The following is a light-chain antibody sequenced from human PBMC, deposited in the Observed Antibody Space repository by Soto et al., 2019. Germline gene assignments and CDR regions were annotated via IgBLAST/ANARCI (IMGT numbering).Light chain of an antibody. CDR3: QQYGSSPRA. Sequence: EVVFTQSPGTLSLSPGERATLSCRASQSVSATYIAWYQQKSGQAPRLPLSGASSRATGIPDRFSGSGSGTEFTLTIDRLEPEDFATYYCQQYGSSPRAFGQGTKVDIK. CDR1: QSVSATY. J-gene: IGKJ1*01. V-gene: IGKV3-20*01. CDR2: GAS.